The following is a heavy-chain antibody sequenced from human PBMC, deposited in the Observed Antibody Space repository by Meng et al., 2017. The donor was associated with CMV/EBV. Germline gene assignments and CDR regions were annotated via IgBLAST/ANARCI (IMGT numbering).Heavy chain of an antibody. CDR3: AKDGITGTQYYYYYYGMDV. CDR1: GYTFTSYD. J-gene: IGHJ6*02. Sequence: ASVKVSCKASGYTFTSYDINWVRQATGQGLEWMGWMNPNSGNTGYAQKFQGRVTITRNTSISTAYMELSSLRSEDTAVYYCAKDGITGTQYYYYYYGMDVWGQGTTVTVSS. V-gene: IGHV1-8*03. D-gene: IGHD1-7*01. CDR2: MNPNSGNT.